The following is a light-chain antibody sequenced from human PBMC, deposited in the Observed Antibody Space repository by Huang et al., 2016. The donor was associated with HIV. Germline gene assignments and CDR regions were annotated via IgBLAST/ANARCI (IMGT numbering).Light chain of an antibody. CDR3: QQYSTSSYT. V-gene: IGKV3D-20*01. CDR2: DAH. J-gene: IGKJ2*01. CDR1: QSGRNNY. Sequence: IVLTQSPATLSLSPGERATLTCGASQSGRNNYRAWYQTQPSLATRRLSYDAHVRATGIPDRFSGSGSGTDFTLTISRLEPEDVAMYYCQQYSTSSYTFGQGTKVDI.